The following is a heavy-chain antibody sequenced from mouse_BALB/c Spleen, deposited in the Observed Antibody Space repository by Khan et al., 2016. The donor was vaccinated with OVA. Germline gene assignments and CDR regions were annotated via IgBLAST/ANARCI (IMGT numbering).Heavy chain of an antibody. D-gene: IGHD2-9*01. Sequence: QIQLVQSGPELKKPGETVKISCKASGYTFTNYGTNWVKQAPGEGLKWMGWINTYTGEPTYADDFKGRFAFSLEISVNTAYLQITNLKNEDTATYFCAEGGAAYYGNDGGAMEYWGQGTSVTVSS. CDR1: GYTFTNYG. CDR2: INTYTGEP. J-gene: IGHJ4*01. CDR3: AEGGAAYYGNDGGAMEY. V-gene: IGHV9-3-1*01.